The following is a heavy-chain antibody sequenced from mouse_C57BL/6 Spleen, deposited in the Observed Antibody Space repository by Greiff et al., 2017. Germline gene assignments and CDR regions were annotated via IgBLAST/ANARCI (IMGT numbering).Heavy chain of an antibody. Sequence: EVKVVESGGGLVQPGGSMKLSCVASGFTFSNYWMNWVRQSPEKGLEWVAQIRLKSDNYATHYAESVKGRFTISRDDSKSSVYLQMNNLRAEDTGIYYCTGGYGPLCAYWGQGTLVTVSA. D-gene: IGHD1-2*01. V-gene: IGHV6-3*01. J-gene: IGHJ3*01. CDR3: TGGYGPLCAY. CDR2: IRLKSDNYAT. CDR1: GFTFSNYW.